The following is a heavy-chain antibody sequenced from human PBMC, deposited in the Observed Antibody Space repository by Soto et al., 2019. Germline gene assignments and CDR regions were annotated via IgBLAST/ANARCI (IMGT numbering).Heavy chain of an antibody. CDR3: ASGTYYDFWSGSRYDY. Sequence: QVQLQESGPGLVKPSQTLSLTCTVSGGSISSGGYYWSWIRQHPGKGLEWIGYIYYSGSTYYNPSLKSRVTRSVDTSKNQFSLKLSSVTAADTAVYYCASGTYYDFWSGSRYDYWGQGTLVTVSS. V-gene: IGHV4-31*03. J-gene: IGHJ4*02. CDR2: IYYSGST. D-gene: IGHD3-3*01. CDR1: GGSISSGGYY.